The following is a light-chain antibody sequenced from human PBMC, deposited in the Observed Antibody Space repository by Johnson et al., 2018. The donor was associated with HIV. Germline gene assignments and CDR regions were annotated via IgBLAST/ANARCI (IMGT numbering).Light chain of an antibody. Sequence: QSVLTQPPSVSAAPGQKVTISCSGSNSDIGNNYVSWYQQLPETVPKLLIYDNNKRPSGICDRFSGSKSGTSATLGITGLETGDEADYYCGTWDSRLSAYVFGTGTK. CDR2: DNN. J-gene: IGLJ1*01. CDR3: GTWDSRLSAYV. CDR1: NSDIGNNY. V-gene: IGLV1-51*01.